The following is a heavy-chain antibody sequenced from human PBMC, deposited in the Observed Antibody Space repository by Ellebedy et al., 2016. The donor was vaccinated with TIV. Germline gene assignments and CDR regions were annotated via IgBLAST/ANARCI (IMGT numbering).Heavy chain of an antibody. D-gene: IGHD6-19*01. V-gene: IGHV3-53*01. CDR1: GFTVRGNY. CDR3: AGGISEAGTSLGF. CDR2: IYSSGGT. Sequence: GESLKISCAASGFTVRGNYMSWVRQAPGRGLEWVSIIYSSGGTYYTGSATGRFTIPRDNSKNTVYLQMNSLTAEDTAIYYCAGGISEAGTSLGFWGQGTLVTVSS. J-gene: IGHJ4*02.